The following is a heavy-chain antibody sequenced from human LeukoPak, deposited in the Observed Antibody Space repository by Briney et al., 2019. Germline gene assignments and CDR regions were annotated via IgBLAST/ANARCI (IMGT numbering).Heavy chain of an antibody. CDR3: TTNYLNYCSGSSCYSDAFDI. V-gene: IGHV3-73*01. J-gene: IGHJ3*02. D-gene: IGHD2-15*01. CDR1: GFTFSGSA. CDR2: IRSKANSYAT. Sequence: GGSLRLSCAASGFTFSGSAMHWVRQASGKGLEWVGRIRSKANSYATAYAASVKGRFTISRDDSKNTAYLQMNSLKTEDTAVYYCTTNYLNYCSGSSCYSDAFDIWGQGTMVTVSS.